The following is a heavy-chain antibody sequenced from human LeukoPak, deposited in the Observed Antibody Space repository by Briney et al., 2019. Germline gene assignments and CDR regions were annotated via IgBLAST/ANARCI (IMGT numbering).Heavy chain of an antibody. CDR1: GFTFSSYS. J-gene: IGHJ4*02. D-gene: IGHD3-10*01. V-gene: IGHV3-48*02. CDR2: ISSGSSTI. Sequence: GGSLRLSCAASGFTFSSYSMNWVRQAPGKGLEWVSYISSGSSTIYLADPVKGRFTISRDNAKNSLYLQMNSLRDEDTAVYFCARDYYGSWSYFFHSWGQGTLVTVSS. CDR3: ARDYYGSWSYFFHS.